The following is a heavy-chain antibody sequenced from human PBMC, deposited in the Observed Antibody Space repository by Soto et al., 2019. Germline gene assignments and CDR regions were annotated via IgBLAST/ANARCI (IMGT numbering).Heavy chain of an antibody. V-gene: IGHV4-34*01. CDR2: INHSGST. CDR1: GGSFSGYY. Sequence: SETLSLTCAVYGGSFSGYYWSWIRQPPGKGLEWIGEINHSGSTNYNPSLKSRVTISVDTSKNQFSLKLSSVTAADTAVYYCAKEGSGFGGMDVWGQGTTVTVSS. CDR3: AKEGSGFGGMDV. J-gene: IGHJ6*02. D-gene: IGHD3-22*01.